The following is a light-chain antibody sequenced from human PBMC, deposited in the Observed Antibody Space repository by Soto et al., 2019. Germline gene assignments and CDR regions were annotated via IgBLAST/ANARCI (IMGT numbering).Light chain of an antibody. V-gene: IGKV1-5*01. CDR3: LQDHDDSWT. CDR2: DAS. CDR1: QSISSW. Sequence: DIQMTQSPSTLSASVGDIVTITCRASQSISSWLAWYQQKPGKAPKLLIYDASSLEGGVPSRFSGSGSGTEFTLTVSSLQPEDFATYYCLQDHDDSWTFGQGTKVDI. J-gene: IGKJ1*01.